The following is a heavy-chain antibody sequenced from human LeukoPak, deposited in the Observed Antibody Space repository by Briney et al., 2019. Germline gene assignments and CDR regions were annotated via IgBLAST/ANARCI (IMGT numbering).Heavy chain of an antibody. D-gene: IGHD3-10*01. CDR1: GFTFSSYG. V-gene: IGHV3-30*02. Sequence: GGSLRLSCAASGFTFSSYGIHWVRQAPGKGLEWVAFIRYDGSDKYYADSVRGRFTISRDNSKNTLYLQMNSLRAEDTALYYCAKDIGLKYYGSGSYLDYWGQGTLVTVSS. CDR3: AKDIGLKYYGSGSYLDY. CDR2: IRYDGSDK. J-gene: IGHJ4*02.